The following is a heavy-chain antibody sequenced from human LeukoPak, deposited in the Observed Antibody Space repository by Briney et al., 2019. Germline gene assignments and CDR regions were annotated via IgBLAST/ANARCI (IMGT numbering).Heavy chain of an antibody. D-gene: IGHD2/OR15-2a*01. Sequence: SEALSLTCTVSGDSISSYHWNWIRQPPGKGLGYIGHISYTGTTNYNPSLKSRVTISLDTSKNQFSLKLNSVTAADTAVYYCARGRQYLNPFDSWGQGTLVTVSP. CDR3: ARGRQYLNPFDS. V-gene: IGHV4-59*01. CDR2: ISYTGTT. J-gene: IGHJ4*02. CDR1: GDSISSYH.